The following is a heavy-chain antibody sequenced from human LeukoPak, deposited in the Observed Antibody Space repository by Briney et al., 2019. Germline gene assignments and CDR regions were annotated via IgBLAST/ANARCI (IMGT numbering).Heavy chain of an antibody. V-gene: IGHV3-15*01. CDR1: GFIFSNAW. Sequence: GGSLRLSCAASGFIFSNAWMSWVRQAPGKGLEWVGRIKSKTDGGTTDYAAPVKGRFTISRVDSKNTLYLQMHSLNTEDTAVYYCVAGLFSNFDYWGQGTLVTVSS. CDR3: VAGLFSNFDY. D-gene: IGHD4/OR15-4a*01. J-gene: IGHJ4*02. CDR2: IKSKTDGGTT.